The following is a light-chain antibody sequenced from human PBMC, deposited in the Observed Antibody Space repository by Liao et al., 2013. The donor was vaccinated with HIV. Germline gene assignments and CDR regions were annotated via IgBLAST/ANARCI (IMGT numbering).Light chain of an antibody. CDR2: QDN. V-gene: IGLV3-1*01. J-gene: IGLJ2*01. CDR3: QAWDSTIVV. CDR1: KLGDKY. Sequence: SYEMTQPPSVSVSPGQTASVTCSGDKLGDKYVCWFQHKPGQSPVLIIYQDNKRPSGIPERFSGSYSGDTATLTISGTQAMDEADYYCQAWDSTIVVFGGGTKLTVL.